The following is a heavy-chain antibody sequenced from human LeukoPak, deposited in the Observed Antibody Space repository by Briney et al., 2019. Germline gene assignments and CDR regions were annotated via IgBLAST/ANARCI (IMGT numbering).Heavy chain of an antibody. D-gene: IGHD1-1*01. CDR2: IYYSGST. J-gene: IGHJ4*02. V-gene: IGHV4-39*07. CDR1: GGSISSSSYY. Sequence: SETLSLTCTVSGGSISSSSYYWGWNRQPPGKGLEWIGSIYYSGSTYYNPSLKSRVTISVDTSKNQFSLKLSSVTAADTAVYYCARGVRYFDYWGQGTLVTVSS. CDR3: ARGVRYFDY.